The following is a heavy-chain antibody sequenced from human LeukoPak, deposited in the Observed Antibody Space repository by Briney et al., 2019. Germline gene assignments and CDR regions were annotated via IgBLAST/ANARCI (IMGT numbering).Heavy chain of an antibody. J-gene: IGHJ4*02. CDR3: ATGAGPNTGYYFDY. D-gene: IGHD6-13*01. CDR1: GFTFSSYE. Sequence: GGSLRLSCAASGFTFSSYEMNWVRQAPGKGLEWVSYISSSGSTIYYADSVKGRFTISRDNAKNSLYLQMNSLRAEDTAVYYCATGAGPNTGYYFDYWGQGTLVTVSS. V-gene: IGHV3-48*03. CDR2: ISSSGSTI.